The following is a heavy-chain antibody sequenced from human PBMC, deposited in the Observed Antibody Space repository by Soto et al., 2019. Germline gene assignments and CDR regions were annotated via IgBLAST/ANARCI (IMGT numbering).Heavy chain of an antibody. CDR3: ARDGMTTGDT. CDR1: GVSVRSYT. V-gene: IGHV4-4*07. Sequence: SETLSLTCIVSGVSVRSYTWSWVRQPANKGLEWIGRVFSSVSATYNPSLKSRVSISMDTPENRISLKLDSVTAADAGVYFCARDGMTTGDTWGPGTLVTVSS. CDR2: VFSSVSA. J-gene: IGHJ4*02. D-gene: IGHD2-21*02.